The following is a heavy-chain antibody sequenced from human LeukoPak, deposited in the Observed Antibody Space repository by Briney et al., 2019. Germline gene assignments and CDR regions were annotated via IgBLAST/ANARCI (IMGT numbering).Heavy chain of an antibody. CDR2: IYYSGST. D-gene: IGHD3-22*01. CDR3: ARRRYYYDSSGYYASFDY. V-gene: IGHV4-59*01. Sequence: PSETLSLTCTVSGGSISSYYWSWIRQPPGKGLEWIGYIYYSGSTNYNPSLKSRVTISVDSSKNQFSLKLSSVTAADTAVYYCARRRYYYDSSGYYASFDYWGQGTLVTVSS. CDR1: GGSISSYY. J-gene: IGHJ4*02.